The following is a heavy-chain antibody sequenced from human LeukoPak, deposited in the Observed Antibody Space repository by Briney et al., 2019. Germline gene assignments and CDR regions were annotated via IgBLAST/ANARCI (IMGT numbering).Heavy chain of an antibody. J-gene: IGHJ4*02. V-gene: IGHV3-23*01. CDR1: GFTFSRYA. D-gene: IGHD2/OR15-2a*01. CDR3: AKDFISTY. Sequence: GGSLRLSCAASGFTFSRYAMRWVRQAPGKGLEWVSAISNSGDSTYNADSVKDRFTTSRDNSKNTLYLQMNSLRAEDTAVYYCAKDFISTYWGQGTLVTVSS. CDR2: ISNSGDST.